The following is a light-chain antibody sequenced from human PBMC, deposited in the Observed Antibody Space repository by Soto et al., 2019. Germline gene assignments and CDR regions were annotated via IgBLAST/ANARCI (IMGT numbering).Light chain of an antibody. Sequence: QSALTQPASVSGSPGQSITISCTGTSSDVGNYIFVSWYRQHPGKAPKLMIYDINNRPSGVSNRFSGSKSGNTASLTISGLQAEDEADYYCAAWDDSLNGYVFGTGTKLTVL. CDR1: SSDVGNYIF. CDR3: AAWDDSLNGYV. J-gene: IGLJ1*01. CDR2: DIN. V-gene: IGLV2-14*01.